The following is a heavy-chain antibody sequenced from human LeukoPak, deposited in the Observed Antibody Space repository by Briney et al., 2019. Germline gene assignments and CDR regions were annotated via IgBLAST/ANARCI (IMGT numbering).Heavy chain of an antibody. CDR3: ARSPVTERWLQLETYFDY. V-gene: IGHV4-4*07. CDR1: GGSISSYY. Sequence: SETLSLTCTVSGGSISSYYWSWIRQPAGKALEWIGRIYTSGSTNYNPSLKSRVTMSVDTSKNQFSLKLSSVTAADTAVYYCARSPVTERWLQLETYFDYWGQGTLVTVSS. D-gene: IGHD5-24*01. CDR2: IYTSGST. J-gene: IGHJ4*02.